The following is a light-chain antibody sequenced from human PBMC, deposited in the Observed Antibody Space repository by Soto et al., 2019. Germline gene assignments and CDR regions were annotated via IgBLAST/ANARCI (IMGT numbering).Light chain of an antibody. CDR2: DVS. CDR3: SSYISSSTRV. V-gene: IGLV2-14*03. CDR1: SSDVGGYNY. J-gene: IGLJ2*01. Sequence: QSALTQPASVSGSPGQSITISCTGTSSDVGGYNYVSWYQQHPGKAPKLMIYDVSNRPSGISNRFSGSKSGNTASLYISGLQAEDEADYYCSSYISSSTRVFGGGTTLTVL.